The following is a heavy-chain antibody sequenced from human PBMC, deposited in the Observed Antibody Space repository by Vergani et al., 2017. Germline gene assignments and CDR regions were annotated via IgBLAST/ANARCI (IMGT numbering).Heavy chain of an antibody. CDR3: ARNDYGGNLDVDWFDP. J-gene: IGHJ5*02. CDR2: INPNSGGT. V-gene: IGHV1-2*02. CDR1: GYTFTGYY. Sequence: VQLVQSGAEVKKPGASVKVSCKASGYTFTGYYMHWVRQAPGQGLEWMGWINPNSGGTNYAQKFQGRVTMTRDTSISTAYMELSRLRSDDTAVYYCARNDYGGNLDVDWFDPWGQGTLVTVSS. D-gene: IGHD4-23*01.